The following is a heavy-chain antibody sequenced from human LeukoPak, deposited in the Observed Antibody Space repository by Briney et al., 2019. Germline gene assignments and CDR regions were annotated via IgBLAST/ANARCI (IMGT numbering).Heavy chain of an antibody. CDR3: ARGLSGTRFDY. Sequence: GGSLRLSCAASGFTFSSHEMNWVRQPPGKGLEWVSYISSGGSTIYYADSVKGRFTVSRDNAKNSLYLQMNSLRAEDTAVYYCARGLSGTRFDYWGQGTLVTVSS. D-gene: IGHD1-7*01. V-gene: IGHV3-48*03. CDR2: ISSGGSTI. CDR1: GFTFSSHE. J-gene: IGHJ4*02.